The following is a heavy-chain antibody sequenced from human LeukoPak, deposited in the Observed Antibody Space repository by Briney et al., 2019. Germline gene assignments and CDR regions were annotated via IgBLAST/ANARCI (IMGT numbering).Heavy chain of an antibody. J-gene: IGHJ5*02. CDR3: ARESYDSSGYYNWFDP. CDR1: GFTVSSNY. D-gene: IGHD3-22*01. V-gene: IGHV3-53*01. Sequence: GGSLRLSCAASGFTVSSNYMSWVRQAPGKGLEWVSVIYSGGSTYYVDSVKGRFTISRDNSKSTLYLQMNSLRAEDTAVYYCARESYDSSGYYNWFDPWGQGTLVTVSS. CDR2: IYSGGST.